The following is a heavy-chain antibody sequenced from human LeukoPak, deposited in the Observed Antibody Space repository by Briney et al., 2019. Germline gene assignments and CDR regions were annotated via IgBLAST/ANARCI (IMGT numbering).Heavy chain of an antibody. CDR2: ITSSSSTI. V-gene: IGHV3-48*02. Sequence: GGSLRLSCAASGFTFSSYDMNWVRQAPGRGLEWVSYITSSSSTIYYADSVKGRFTISRDNAKNSLYLQMDSLRDEDTAVYYCARGRGLRTLFDYWGQGTLVTVSS. CDR3: ARGRGLRTLFDY. CDR1: GFTFSSYD. D-gene: IGHD4-17*01. J-gene: IGHJ4*02.